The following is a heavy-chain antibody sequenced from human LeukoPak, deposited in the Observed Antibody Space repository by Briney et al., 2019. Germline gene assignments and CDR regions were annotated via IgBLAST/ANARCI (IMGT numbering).Heavy chain of an antibody. CDR2: ISSSSSYI. Sequence: GGSLRLSCAASGFTFSSYSMNWVRQAPGKGLEWVSSISSSSSYIYYADSVKGRFTISRDNAKNSLYLQMNSLRAEDTAVYYCARRPNYYYDSSGYGYWGQGTLATVSS. J-gene: IGHJ4*02. D-gene: IGHD3-22*01. CDR3: ARRPNYYYDSSGYGY. CDR1: GFTFSSYS. V-gene: IGHV3-21*01.